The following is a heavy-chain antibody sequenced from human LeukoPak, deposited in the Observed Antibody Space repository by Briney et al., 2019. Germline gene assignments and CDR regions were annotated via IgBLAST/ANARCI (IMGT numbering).Heavy chain of an antibody. V-gene: IGHV3-9*01. CDR1: GLTFDDDV. CDR3: AKERGSSWLDAFDI. D-gene: IGHD6-13*01. Sequence: GRSLRLSCVASGLTFDDDVMHWVRQAPGKGLEWVSGISWNSGSIGYVDSVKGRFTISRDNAKNSLYLQMKSLRVDDTALYYCAKERGSSWLDAFDIWGQGTMVTVSS. CDR2: ISWNSGSI. J-gene: IGHJ3*02.